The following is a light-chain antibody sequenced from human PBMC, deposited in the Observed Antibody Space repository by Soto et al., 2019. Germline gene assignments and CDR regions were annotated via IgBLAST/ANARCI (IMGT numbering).Light chain of an antibody. CDR1: QSISSW. J-gene: IGKJ1*01. CDR3: QEYQSYSRR. CDR2: DAS. V-gene: IGKV1-5*01. Sequence: DIQMSQSPPSLSASVGDRVTITCRASQSISSWLAWYQQKPGKAPKLLIYDASSLESGVPSRFSGSGSGTEFTLTISSLKPDDFATYYCQEYQSYSRRFGQGTKVDIK.